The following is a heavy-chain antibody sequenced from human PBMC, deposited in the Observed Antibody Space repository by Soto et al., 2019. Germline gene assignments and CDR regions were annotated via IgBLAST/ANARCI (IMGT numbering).Heavy chain of an antibody. J-gene: IGHJ6*02. CDR1: GYTFTSYG. D-gene: IGHD1-26*01. V-gene: IGHV1-18*01. CDR2: ISAYNGNT. Sequence: QVQLVQSGAEVKKPGASVKVSCKASGYTFTSYGISWVRQAPGQGLEWMGWISAYNGNTNYAQKLQGRVTMTTDTSTSRAYMELRSLRSDDTAVYYCARDKRGSYPSYYYYYGMDVWGQGTTVTVPS. CDR3: ARDKRGSYPSYYYYYGMDV.